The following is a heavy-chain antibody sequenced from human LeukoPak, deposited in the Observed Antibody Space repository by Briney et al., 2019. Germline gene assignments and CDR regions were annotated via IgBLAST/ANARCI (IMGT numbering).Heavy chain of an antibody. Sequence: GGSLRLSCAASGFTFSSYSMNWVRQAPGKGLEWVSSISSSSSYIYYADSVKGRFTISRDNSKNTLYLQMNSLRAEDTAVYYCARGTVDTAMENYFDYWGQGTLVTVSS. V-gene: IGHV3-21*01. CDR3: ARGTVDTAMENYFDY. J-gene: IGHJ4*02. D-gene: IGHD5-18*01. CDR1: GFTFSSYS. CDR2: ISSSSSYI.